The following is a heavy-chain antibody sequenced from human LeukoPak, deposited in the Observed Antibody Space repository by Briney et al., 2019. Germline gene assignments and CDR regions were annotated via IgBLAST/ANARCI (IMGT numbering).Heavy chain of an antibody. D-gene: IGHD3-10*01. CDR1: GFTFSSYA. V-gene: IGHV3-23*01. J-gene: IGHJ6*03. Sequence: GGSLRLSCAASGFTFSSYAMSWVRQAPGKGLEWVSAISGSGGSTYYADSVKGRFTISRDNSKNTLCLQMNSLRAEDTALYYCAKGPRAGLIYYYYMDVWGKGTTVTISS. CDR3: AKGPRAGLIYYYYMDV. CDR2: ISGSGGST.